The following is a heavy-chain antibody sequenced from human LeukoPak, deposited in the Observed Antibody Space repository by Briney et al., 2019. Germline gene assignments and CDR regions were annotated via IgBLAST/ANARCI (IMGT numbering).Heavy chain of an antibody. CDR1: GFTFSSYA. Sequence: PGGSLRLSCAASGFTFSSYAMSWVRQAPGKGLEWVSAISGSGGSTYYADSVKGRFTISRDNSKSTLYLQMNSLRAEDTAVYYCAKDRRGYIAAAAQGWFDPWGQGALVTVSS. CDR2: ISGSGGST. J-gene: IGHJ5*02. V-gene: IGHV3-23*01. CDR3: AKDRRGYIAAAAQGWFDP. D-gene: IGHD6-13*01.